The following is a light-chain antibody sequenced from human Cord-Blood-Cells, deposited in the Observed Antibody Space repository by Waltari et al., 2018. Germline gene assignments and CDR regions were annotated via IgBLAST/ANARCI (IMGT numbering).Light chain of an antibody. CDR3: AAWDDSLSSRV. J-gene: IGLJ3*02. CDR2: RNN. V-gene: IGLV1-47*01. CDR1: SSNIGSNY. Sequence: QSVLTQPPSASGTPGQRVTISCSGSSSNIGSNYVYWYQQLTGTAPNPLIHRNNQRTSGGPDRFSGAKSGASAALAISGLRSEDEADYYCAAWDDSLSSRVFGGGTKLTVL.